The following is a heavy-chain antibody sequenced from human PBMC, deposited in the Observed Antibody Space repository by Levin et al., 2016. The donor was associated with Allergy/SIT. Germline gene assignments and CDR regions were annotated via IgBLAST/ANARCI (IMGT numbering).Heavy chain of an antibody. D-gene: IGHD1-26*01. J-gene: IGHJ4*02. CDR2: INHSGST. Sequence: SETLSLTCTVSGGSISSSSYYWAWIRQPPGKGLEWIGEINHSGSTNYNPSLKSRVTISVDTFENQFSLKLRSVTAADTAVYYCARLAGSYYPDYWGQGTLVTVSS. V-gene: IGHV4-39*01. CDR3: ARLAGSYYPDY. CDR1: GGSISSSSYY.